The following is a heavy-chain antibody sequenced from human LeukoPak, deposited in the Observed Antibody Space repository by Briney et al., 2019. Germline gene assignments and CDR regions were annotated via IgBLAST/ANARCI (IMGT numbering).Heavy chain of an antibody. Sequence: GPTLVNPTQTLTLTCTFSGFALGTRGRWVSWIRQPPGKALEWLARIDWDDDKYYSTSLKTRLTISKDTSKNQVVLTMTNMDPVDTATYYCARIRVEDIVVVPAAIRGGAFDIWGQGTMVTVSS. V-gene: IGHV2-70*11. CDR2: IDWDDDK. CDR3: ARIRVEDIVVVPAAIRGGAFDI. D-gene: IGHD2-2*02. CDR1: GFALGTRGRW. J-gene: IGHJ3*02.